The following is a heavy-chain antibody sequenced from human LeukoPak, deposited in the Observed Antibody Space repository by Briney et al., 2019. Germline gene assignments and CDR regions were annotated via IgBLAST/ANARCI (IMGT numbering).Heavy chain of an antibody. CDR3: AIITVVKGYDY. Sequence: PSETLSLTCTVSGGSISSGSYYWSWIRQPAGKGLEWIGRIYTSGSTNYNPSLKSRVTISVDTSKNQFSLKLSSVTAADTAVYCCAIITVVKGYDYWGQGTLVTVSS. D-gene: IGHD4-23*01. V-gene: IGHV4-61*02. CDR1: GGSISSGSYY. CDR2: IYTSGST. J-gene: IGHJ4*02.